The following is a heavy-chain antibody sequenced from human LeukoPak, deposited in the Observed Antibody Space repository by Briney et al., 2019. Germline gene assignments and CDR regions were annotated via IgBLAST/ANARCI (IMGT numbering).Heavy chain of an antibody. Sequence: GGSLRLSCVASGFTFNSYGMHWVRQAPGEGLEWVAVISNNGYNKYYTDSVKGRFTISRDNSKNTLYLQMNSLRAEDTAVYYYAKEWIRGVINYWGQGTLVIVSS. V-gene: IGHV3-30*18. CDR3: AKEWIRGVINY. D-gene: IGHD3-10*01. CDR1: GFTFNSYG. J-gene: IGHJ4*02. CDR2: ISNNGYNK.